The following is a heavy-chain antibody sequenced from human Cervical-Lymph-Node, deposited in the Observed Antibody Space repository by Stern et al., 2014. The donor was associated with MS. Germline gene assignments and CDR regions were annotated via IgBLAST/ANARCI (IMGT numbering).Heavy chain of an antibody. Sequence: VQLVESGGGVVQPGRSLRLSCAVSGFTFSDYAMHWVRQAPGKGLEWVAVISFDGRNTYYADSVKGRFTISRDNSKNTLSLQMSSLRAEDTAVYFCARVRRERSYHYGADFWGQGTLVTVSS. CDR3: ARVRRERSYHYGADF. V-gene: IGHV3-30-3*01. D-gene: IGHD3-10*01. CDR2: ISFDGRNT. CDR1: GFTFSDYA. J-gene: IGHJ4*02.